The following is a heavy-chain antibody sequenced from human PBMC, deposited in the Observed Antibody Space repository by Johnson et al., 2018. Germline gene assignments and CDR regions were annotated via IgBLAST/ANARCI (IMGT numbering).Heavy chain of an antibody. J-gene: IGHJ6*03. Sequence: QVQLVESGAEVKKPGSSVKVSCKASGGTFSSYTISWVRQAPGQGLEWMGRIIPILGIANYAQKFQGRVTITADKSTSTAYMELSSLRSEDTAVYYWSSETYYYDSSGYYPYYYYYMDVWGKGTTVTVSS. CDR2: IIPILGIA. D-gene: IGHD3-22*01. CDR1: GGTFSSYT. CDR3: SSETYYYDSSGYYPYYYYYMDV. V-gene: IGHV1-69*09.